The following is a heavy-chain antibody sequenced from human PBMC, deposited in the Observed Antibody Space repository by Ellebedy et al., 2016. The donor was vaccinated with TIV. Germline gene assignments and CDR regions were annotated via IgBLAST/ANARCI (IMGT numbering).Heavy chain of an antibody. Sequence: GESLKISCAASGFDFDYYDMNWVRQAPGKGLEWVSSISSMSNYIHYADSVKGRFTVSRDTSRNTLYLQLSSLRAEDTAVYYCAKLPVAYNWNYADDYWGQGTLVTVSS. V-gene: IGHV3-21*04. CDR1: GFDFDYYD. CDR2: ISSMSNYI. J-gene: IGHJ4*02. CDR3: AKLPVAYNWNYADDY. D-gene: IGHD1-7*01.